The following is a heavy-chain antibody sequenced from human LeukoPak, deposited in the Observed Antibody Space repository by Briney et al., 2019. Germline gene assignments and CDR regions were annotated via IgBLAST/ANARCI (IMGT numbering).Heavy chain of an antibody. CDR3: ARSRIGAARGMYYFDY. V-gene: IGHV1-69*06. CDR2: IIPIFGTA. J-gene: IGHJ4*02. D-gene: IGHD6-13*01. CDR1: GGTFSSYA. Sequence: SVKVSCKASGGTFSSYAISWVRQAPGQGLEWMGGIIPIFGTANYAQKFQGRVTITADRSTSTAYMELSSLRSEDTAVYYCARSRIGAARGMYYFDYWGQGTLVTVSS.